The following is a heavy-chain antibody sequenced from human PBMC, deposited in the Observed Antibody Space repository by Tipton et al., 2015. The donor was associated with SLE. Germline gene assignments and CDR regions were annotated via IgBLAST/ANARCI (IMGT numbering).Heavy chain of an antibody. D-gene: IGHD3-10*01. CDR2: IYGSGSS. CDR1: GASISTYY. J-gene: IGHJ6*02. CDR3: ARDPPSSYYYGMDV. Sequence: LRLSCTVSGASISTYYWGWIRQPPGKGLEWIGSIYGSGSSYYNPSLRSRVTISVDTSKNQFSLKLSSVTAADTAVYFCARDPPSSYYYGMDVWGRGATVTVSS. V-gene: IGHV4-38-2*02.